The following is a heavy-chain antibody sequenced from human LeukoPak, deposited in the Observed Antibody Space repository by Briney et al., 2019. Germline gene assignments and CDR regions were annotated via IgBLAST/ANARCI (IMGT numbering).Heavy chain of an antibody. V-gene: IGHV3-30-3*01. J-gene: IGHJ4*02. D-gene: IGHD4-17*01. CDR3: SSSAANDYGEPRPYY. Sequence: PGRSLRLSCAASGFTFSDYAMHWVRQAPGKGLEWVAVISYDGSNKYYADSVKGRFTISRDKSKNTLYLQMNSLRAEDTAVYSCSSSAANDYGEPRPYYWGQGTLVTVSS. CDR2: ISYDGSNK. CDR1: GFTFSDYA.